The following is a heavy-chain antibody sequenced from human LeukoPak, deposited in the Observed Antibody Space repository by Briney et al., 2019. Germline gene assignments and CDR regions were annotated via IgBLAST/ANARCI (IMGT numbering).Heavy chain of an antibody. CDR2: IYHSGST. V-gene: IGHV4-30-2*01. Sequence: PSETLSLTCAVSGGSISSGGYSWSWIRQPPGKGLEWIGYIYHSGSTYYNPSLKSRVTISVDRSKNQFSLKLSSVTAADTAVYYCASTGAGYLRLSFDYWGQGTLVTVSS. J-gene: IGHJ4*02. CDR1: GGSISSGGYS. CDR3: ASTGAGYLRLSFDY. D-gene: IGHD1-1*01.